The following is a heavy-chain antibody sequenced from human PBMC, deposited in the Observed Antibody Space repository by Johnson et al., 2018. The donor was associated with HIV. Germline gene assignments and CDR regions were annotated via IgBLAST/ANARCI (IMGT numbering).Heavy chain of an antibody. J-gene: IGHJ3*02. CDR1: GFTFSDYY. CDR3: ARDRNIAARQDAFDI. V-gene: IGHV3-11*04. CDR2: ISSSGSTI. D-gene: IGHD6-6*01. Sequence: QVQLVESGGGLVQPGGSLRLSCAASGFTFSDYYMSWIRQAPGKGLEWVSYISSSGSTIYYADSVKGRFTIYRDNAKNSLYLQMNSLRAEDTAVYYCARDRNIAARQDAFDIWGQGTMVTVSS.